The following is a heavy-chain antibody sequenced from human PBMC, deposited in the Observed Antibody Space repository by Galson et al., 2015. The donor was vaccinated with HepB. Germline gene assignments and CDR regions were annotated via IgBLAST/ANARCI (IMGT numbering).Heavy chain of an antibody. CDR1: GFTFSYFL. CDR3: AKGVPRYTSGWYLGGVAYFDH. D-gene: IGHD6-19*01. CDR2: IHPSGGRT. J-gene: IGHJ4*02. Sequence: SLRLSCAASGFTFSYFLMNWVRQAPGKGLEWVSGIHPSGGRTYYADSAKGRFTISRDNSKNTLYLQINSLRAEDTAVYYCAKGVPRYTSGWYLGGVAYFDHWGQGALVAVSS. V-gene: IGHV3-23*01.